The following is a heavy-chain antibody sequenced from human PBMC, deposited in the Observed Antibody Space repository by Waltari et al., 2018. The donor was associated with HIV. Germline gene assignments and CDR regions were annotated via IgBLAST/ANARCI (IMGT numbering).Heavy chain of an antibody. Sequence: QVQLAQSGAEVKKPGSSVKVSCKTSGGTFSTYSINWVRQAPGQGLEWMGGITPIFGTANYAQNFQGRVTITADESASTAYMELSSLRSGDAAVYYCAVDYGPPDRNFMYYWGQGTLVTVSS. D-gene: IGHD3-10*01. CDR2: ITPIFGTA. J-gene: IGHJ4*02. V-gene: IGHV1-69*01. CDR3: AVDYGPPDRNFMYY. CDR1: GGTFSTYS.